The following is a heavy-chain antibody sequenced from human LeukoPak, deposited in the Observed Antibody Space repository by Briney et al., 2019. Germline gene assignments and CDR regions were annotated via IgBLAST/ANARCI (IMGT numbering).Heavy chain of an antibody. V-gene: IGHV3-21*01. CDR3: ARDRSNIAASDGWFDP. D-gene: IGHD6-13*01. CDR1: GFSFKDYN. CDR2: ISSSSSYI. J-gene: IGHJ5*02. Sequence: GGSLRLSCVASGFSFKDYNIHWVRQAPGKGLEWVSSISSSSSYIYYADSVKGRFTISRDNAKNSLYLQMNSLRAEDTAVYYCARDRSNIAASDGWFDPWGQGTLVTVSS.